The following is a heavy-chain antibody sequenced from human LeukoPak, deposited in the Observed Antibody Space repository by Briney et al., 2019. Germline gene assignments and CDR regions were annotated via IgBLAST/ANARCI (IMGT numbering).Heavy chain of an antibody. J-gene: IGHJ4*02. Sequence: ASEKVSCKASGYTFTSYGISWVRQAPGQGLEGMGWISAYNGKTNYEHNLQGRVTMTTDTSTSTAYMELRSLRSDDTAVYYCARSSAAFWSGRGVRPDFDYWGQGTLVTVSS. CDR3: ARSSAAFWSGRGVRPDFDY. D-gene: IGHD3-3*01. CDR2: ISAYNGKT. V-gene: IGHV1-18*01. CDR1: GYTFTSYG.